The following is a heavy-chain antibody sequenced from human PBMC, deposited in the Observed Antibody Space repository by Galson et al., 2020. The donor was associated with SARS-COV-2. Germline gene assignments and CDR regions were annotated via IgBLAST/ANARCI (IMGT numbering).Heavy chain of an antibody. CDR3: ARDPRYYYGSENYYGMDV. CDR1: GGYISSGGYY. J-gene: IGHJ6*02. D-gene: IGHD3-10*01. CDR2: IYYRGST. Sequence: SETLSLTCTVSGGYISSGGYYWSWIRQHPGKGLEWIGYIYYRGSTSYNPSLKSRVTISVDTSKNQFSLKLSSVTAADTAVYYCARDPRYYYGSENYYGMDVWGQGTTVTVSS. V-gene: IGHV4-31*03.